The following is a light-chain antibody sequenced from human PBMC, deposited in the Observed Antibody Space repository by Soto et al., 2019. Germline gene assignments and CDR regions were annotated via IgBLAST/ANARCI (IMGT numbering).Light chain of an antibody. V-gene: IGLV2-14*01. CDR2: DVS. J-gene: IGLJ1*01. CDR3: SSYTSSSTLYV. Sequence: SVLTQPASVSGSPGKSITISCPGPSSDVGGYNYVSWYQQHPGKAPKLMIYDVSNRPSGVSNRFSGSKSGNTASLTISGLQAEDEADYYCSSYTSSSTLYVFGTGTKVTVL. CDR1: SSDVGGYNY.